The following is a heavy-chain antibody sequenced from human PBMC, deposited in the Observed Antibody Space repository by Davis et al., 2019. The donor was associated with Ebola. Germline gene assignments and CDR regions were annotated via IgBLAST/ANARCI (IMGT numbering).Heavy chain of an antibody. CDR2: MNPNSGNT. Sequence: ASVKVSCKASGYTFTSYDINWVRQATGQGLEWMGWMNPNSGNTGYAQKFQGRVTMTRNTSISTAYMELSSLRSEDTAVYYCARVGQLWLKESYYYYGMDVWGQGTMVTVSS. CDR3: ARVGQLWLKESYYYYGMDV. CDR1: GYTFTSYD. D-gene: IGHD5-18*01. V-gene: IGHV1-8*01. J-gene: IGHJ6*02.